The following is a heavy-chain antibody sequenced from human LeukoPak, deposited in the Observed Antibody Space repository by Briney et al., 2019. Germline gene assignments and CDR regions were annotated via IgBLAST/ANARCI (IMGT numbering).Heavy chain of an antibody. CDR1: RFTFSSFA. CDR3: AKSSSWYMNWYFEL. V-gene: IGHV3-23*01. J-gene: IGHJ2*01. D-gene: IGHD6-13*01. CDR2: ISDGGGST. Sequence: HPGGSLRLSCAASRFTFSSFAMNWVRQAPGKGLEWVSVISDGGGSTYYAASVKGRFTISRDNSKNTLYLQMNSLKAEDTAVYYCAKSSSWYMNWYFELWGRGTQVTVSS.